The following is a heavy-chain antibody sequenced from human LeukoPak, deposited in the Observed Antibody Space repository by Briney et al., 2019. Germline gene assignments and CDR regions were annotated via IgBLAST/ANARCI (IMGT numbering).Heavy chain of an antibody. CDR3: AKELEYYDFWSGYYTGAFDI. Sequence: GGSLRLSCAASGFTFSSYAMSWVRQAPGKGLEWVSAISGSGGSTYYADSVKGRFTISRDNSKNTLYLQMNSLRAEDTAVYYCAKELEYYDFWSGYYTGAFDIWGQGTMVTVSS. CDR2: ISGSGGST. D-gene: IGHD3-3*01. CDR1: GFTFSSYA. J-gene: IGHJ3*02. V-gene: IGHV3-23*01.